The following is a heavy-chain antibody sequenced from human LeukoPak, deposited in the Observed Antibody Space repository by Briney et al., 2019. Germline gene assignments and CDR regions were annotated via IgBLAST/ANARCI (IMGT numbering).Heavy chain of an antibody. V-gene: IGHV1-2*02. D-gene: IGHD3-9*01. Sequence: ASVKVSCKTSGYTFTDYYFYCVRQAPGQGLEWRGWINPQSGGTKYGQKFQGRVTMTRDTSISTAYMELSRLRSDDTAVYYCARDSDLLTAFVGAFDPWGQGTLVTVSS. J-gene: IGHJ5*02. CDR3: ARDSDLLTAFVGAFDP. CDR1: GYTFTDYY. CDR2: INPQSGGT.